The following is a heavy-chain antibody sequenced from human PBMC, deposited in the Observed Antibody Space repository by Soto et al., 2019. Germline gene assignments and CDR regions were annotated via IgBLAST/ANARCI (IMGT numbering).Heavy chain of an antibody. CDR2: SSPYNGNI. J-gene: IGHJ5*02. D-gene: IGHD3-10*01. Sequence: QVQVVQSGAEVKKTGASVKVSCKASGYTFSNYGINWVRQAPGQGLEWMGWSSPYNGNIKYAQKVLGRVTMTTDTSTTTAYMELRSLRSDDTAVYYCARDLSDSGGFDPWGQGTLVTVSS. CDR1: GYTFSNYG. V-gene: IGHV1-18*04. CDR3: ARDLSDSGGFDP.